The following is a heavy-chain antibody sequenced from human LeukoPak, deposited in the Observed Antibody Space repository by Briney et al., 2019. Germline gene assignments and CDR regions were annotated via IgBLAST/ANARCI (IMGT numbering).Heavy chain of an antibody. CDR3: ARDSYYGGAQDY. V-gene: IGHV3-48*03. J-gene: IGHJ4*02. Sequence: GGSLRLSCAASGFLFSSYEMNWVRQAPGKGLEWVSYISTSGGTIYYADSVKGRFTISRDNAKNSLYLQMNSLRAEDTAVYYCARDSYYGGAQDYWGQGTLVTVSS. CDR2: ISTSGGTI. D-gene: IGHD4-23*01. CDR1: GFLFSSYE.